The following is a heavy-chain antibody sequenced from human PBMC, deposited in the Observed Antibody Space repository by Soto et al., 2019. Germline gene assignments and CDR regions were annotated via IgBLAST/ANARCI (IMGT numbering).Heavy chain of an antibody. D-gene: IGHD5-12*01. Sequence: GESLKISCKGSGYSFTSYWIGWVRQMPGKGLEWMGIIYPGDSDTRYSPSFQGQVTISADKSISTAYLQWSSLKASDTAMYYCARQRVATTLYYYYGMDVWGQGTTVTV. V-gene: IGHV5-51*01. CDR1: GYSFTSYW. CDR2: IYPGDSDT. J-gene: IGHJ6*02. CDR3: ARQRVATTLYYYYGMDV.